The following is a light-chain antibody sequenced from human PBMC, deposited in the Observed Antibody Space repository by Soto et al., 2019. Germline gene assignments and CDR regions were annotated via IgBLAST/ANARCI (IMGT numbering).Light chain of an antibody. V-gene: IGKV1-5*01. CDR3: QQYNSYSWT. CDR2: DPS. Sequence: DIQMTQSPSTLSASVGDRVTITCRARQSISSWLAWYQQKPGKAPNLLIYDPSSLESGVPSRFSGSGSGTEFTLTISSLQPDDFAIYYCQQYNSYSWTFGQGTKVEIK. J-gene: IGKJ1*01. CDR1: QSISSW.